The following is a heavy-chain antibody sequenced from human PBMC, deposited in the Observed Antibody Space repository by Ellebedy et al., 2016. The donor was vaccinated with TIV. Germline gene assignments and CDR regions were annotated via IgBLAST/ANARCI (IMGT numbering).Heavy chain of an antibody. V-gene: IGHV1-2*02. CDR3: TRALPLSVGPIGFDY. D-gene: IGHD3/OR15-3a*01. CDR1: GYIFTDYY. CDR2: INPKSGGT. J-gene: IGHJ4*02. Sequence: AASVKVSCKSSGYIFTDYYVHWVRQPPGQGLEWMGWINPKSGGTNYAQMFQGRVTMTRDTSTSTAYLEVSRLTTADTAVYFCTRALPLSVGPIGFDYWGQGALVTVSS.